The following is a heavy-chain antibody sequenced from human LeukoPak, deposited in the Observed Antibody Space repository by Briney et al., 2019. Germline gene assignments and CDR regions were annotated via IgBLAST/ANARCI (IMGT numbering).Heavy chain of an antibody. CDR2: INHSGST. CDR3: ARGYFSSNWFDP. J-gene: IGHJ5*02. CDR1: GGSFSGYY. V-gene: IGHV4-34*01. Sequence: PSETLSLTCAVYGGSFSGYYWSWIRQPPEKGLEWIGEINHSGSTNYNPSLKSRVTISIDTSKNQFSLKLSSVTAADTAVYYCARGYFSSNWFDPWGQGTLVTVSS. D-gene: IGHD3-3*01.